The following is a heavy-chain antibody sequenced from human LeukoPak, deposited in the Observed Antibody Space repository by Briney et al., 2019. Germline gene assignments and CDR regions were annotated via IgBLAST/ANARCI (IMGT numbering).Heavy chain of an antibody. CDR3: ARARGTTIDERGAFDI. D-gene: IGHD5-24*01. V-gene: IGHV4-34*01. CDR1: GGSFSGYY. J-gene: IGHJ3*02. Sequence: SSETLSLTCAVYGGSFSGYYWTWIRQPPGKGLEWIGEINHSGSTNYNPSLKSRVTISVDTSKNQFSLKLTSVIAADTAVYYCARARGTTIDERGAFDIWGQGRMVTISS. CDR2: INHSGST.